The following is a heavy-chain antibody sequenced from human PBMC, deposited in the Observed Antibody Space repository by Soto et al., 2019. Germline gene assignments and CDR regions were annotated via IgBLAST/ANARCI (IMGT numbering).Heavy chain of an antibody. CDR2: ISSTTNYI. V-gene: IGHV3-21*01. CDR1: GFTFSRYS. J-gene: IGHJ4*02. Sequence: GGSLRLSCAASGFTFSRYSMNWVRQAPGKGLEWVSSISSTTNYIYYADSMKGRFTVSRDNAKNSVYLDMNSLSAEDTAVYYCARESEDLTSNFDYWGQGTLVTVSA. CDR3: ARESEDLTSNFDY.